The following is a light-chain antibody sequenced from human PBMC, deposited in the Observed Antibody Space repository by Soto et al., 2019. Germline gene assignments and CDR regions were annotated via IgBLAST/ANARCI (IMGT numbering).Light chain of an antibody. CDR2: DVS. CDR1: SSDVGGYKY. CDR3: CAYSGSDTGV. V-gene: IGLV2-11*01. Sequence: QSALTQPRSVSGSPGQSVTISCTGTSSDVGGYKYVSWYQQHPGKAPKLMIYDVSKWPSGVPDRCSGSKSGNTASLTISGLEAEDEADYYCCAYSGSDTGVFGGGTKLTVL. J-gene: IGLJ3*02.